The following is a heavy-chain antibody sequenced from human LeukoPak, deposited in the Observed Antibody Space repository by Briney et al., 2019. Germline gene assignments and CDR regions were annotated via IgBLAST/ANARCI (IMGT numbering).Heavy chain of an antibody. CDR1: GGSISSSSYY. CDR3: ARLYVYYYYMDV. D-gene: IGHD3-16*01. CDR2: IYYSGSI. V-gene: IGHV4-39*01. J-gene: IGHJ6*03. Sequence: PSETLSLTCTVSGGSISSSSYYWGWIRQPPGKGLEWIGSIYYSGSIYYNPSLKSRVTISVDTSKNQFSLKLSSVTAADTAVYYCARLYVYYYYMDVWGKGTTVTVSS.